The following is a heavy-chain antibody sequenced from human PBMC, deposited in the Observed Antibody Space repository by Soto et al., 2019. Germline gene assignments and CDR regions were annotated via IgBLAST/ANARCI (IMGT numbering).Heavy chain of an antibody. CDR1: GFTFSSYG. D-gene: IGHD6-13*01. CDR3: AKAEGDSSSWYPKPFDY. J-gene: IGHJ4*02. V-gene: IGHV3-30*18. Sequence: GGSLRLSCAASGFTFSSYGMHWVRQAPGKGLEWVAVISYDGSNKYYADSVKGRFTISRDNSKNTLYLQMNSLRAEDTAVYYCAKAEGDSSSWYPKPFDYWGQGTLVTVSS. CDR2: ISYDGSNK.